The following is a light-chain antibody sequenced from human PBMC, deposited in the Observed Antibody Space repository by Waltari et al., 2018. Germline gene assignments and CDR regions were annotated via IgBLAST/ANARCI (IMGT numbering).Light chain of an antibody. V-gene: IGLV2-14*03. J-gene: IGLJ2*01. CDR2: DVS. CDR3: STYTTSTTLVV. CDR1: SSDVAGSNY. Sequence: QSALTQPASVSGSPGQSITISCTGTSSDVAGSNYLPWYQHHPGKAPKLMIYDVSNRPSGVSNRFSGSKSGNTASLTISGLQAEDEADYYCSTYTTSTTLVVFGGGTKLTVL.